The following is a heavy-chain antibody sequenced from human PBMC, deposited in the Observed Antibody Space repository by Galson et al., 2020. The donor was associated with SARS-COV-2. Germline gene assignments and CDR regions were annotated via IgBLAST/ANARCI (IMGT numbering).Heavy chain of an antibody. J-gene: IGHJ3*02. CDR3: ARITMVRGVLGPIDAFDI. CDR2: IDWDDDK. CDR1: GFSLSTSGIC. D-gene: IGHD3-10*01. Sequence: SGPTLVKPTQTLTLTCTFSGFSLSTSGICVSWIRQPPGKALEWLALIDWDDDKYYSTSLKTRLTISKDTSKNQVVLTMTNMDPVDTATYYCARITMVRGVLGPIDAFDIWGQGTMVTVSS. V-gene: IGHV2-70*01.